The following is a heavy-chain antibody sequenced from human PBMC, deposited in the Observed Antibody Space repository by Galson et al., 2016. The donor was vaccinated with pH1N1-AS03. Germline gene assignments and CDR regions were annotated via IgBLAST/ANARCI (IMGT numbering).Heavy chain of an antibody. CDR3: AREGAMITFGGVGPASDY. V-gene: IGHV3-48*04. CDR2: ISISSRTR. CDR1: GFSFSSYS. Sequence: SLRLSCAASGFSFSSYSMNWVRQAPGKGLEWVSDISISSRTRNYADSVKGRFTISRDNAKNSLFLQMNSLRGEDTAVYYCAREGAMITFGGVGPASDYWGQGTLVTVSP. J-gene: IGHJ4*02. D-gene: IGHD3-16*01.